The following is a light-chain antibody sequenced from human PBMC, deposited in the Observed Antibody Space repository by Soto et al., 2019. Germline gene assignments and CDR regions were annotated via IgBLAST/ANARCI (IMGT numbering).Light chain of an antibody. J-gene: IGKJ1*01. CDR1: QTVATN. CDR3: QQYNQWPPWT. V-gene: IGKV3D-15*01. Sequence: EIVMAQAPARLSVSPGERGNLSRRASQTVATNLAWYQQKPGQAPRLLIYHASTRATGIPARFSGSGSGTEFTLTISSLQSEDFAVYYCQQYNQWPPWTFGQGTKVAIK. CDR2: HAS.